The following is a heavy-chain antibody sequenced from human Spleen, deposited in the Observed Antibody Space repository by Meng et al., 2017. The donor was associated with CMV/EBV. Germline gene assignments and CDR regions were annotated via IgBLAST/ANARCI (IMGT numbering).Heavy chain of an antibody. CDR1: GGSVSSSHW. CDR2: IYHSGST. Sequence: VSGGSVSSSHWWTWVRQPPAKGLEWIGEIYHSGSTNYNLSLKSRVTISVDKSKNHFSLRLSSVTAADTAVYYCARERVTMIANWIDPWGQGTLVTVSS. J-gene: IGHJ5*02. CDR3: ARERVTMIANWIDP. V-gene: IGHV4-4*02. D-gene: IGHD3-22*01.